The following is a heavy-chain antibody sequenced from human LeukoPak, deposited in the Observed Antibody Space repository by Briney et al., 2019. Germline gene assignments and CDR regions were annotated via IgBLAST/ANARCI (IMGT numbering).Heavy chain of an antibody. CDR1: GGSFSGYY. V-gene: IGHV4-34*01. CDR3: ARHDIAARPYAFDI. Sequence: KSSETLSLTCAVYGGSFSGYYWSWIRQPPGKGQEWIGEINHSGSTNYNPSLKSRVTISVDTSKNQFSLKLSSVTAADTAVYYCARHDIAARPYAFDIWGQGTMVTVSS. CDR2: INHSGST. D-gene: IGHD6-6*01. J-gene: IGHJ3*02.